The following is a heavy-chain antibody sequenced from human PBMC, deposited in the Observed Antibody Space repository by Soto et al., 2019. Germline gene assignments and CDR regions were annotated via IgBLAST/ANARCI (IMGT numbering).Heavy chain of an antibody. J-gene: IGHJ4*02. Sequence: EVQLVESGGGLVKPGGSLRLSCAASGFTFSNAWMNWVRQAPGKGLEWVGRIKSKAGGGTTDYAAPVKGRFSISRDDSRNTVYLQMNSLKTEDTAVYYCTTDPNGWRDFDYWGRGTLVTVSS. D-gene: IGHD6-19*01. CDR1: GFTFSNAW. CDR3: TTDPNGWRDFDY. V-gene: IGHV3-15*07. CDR2: IKSKAGGGTT.